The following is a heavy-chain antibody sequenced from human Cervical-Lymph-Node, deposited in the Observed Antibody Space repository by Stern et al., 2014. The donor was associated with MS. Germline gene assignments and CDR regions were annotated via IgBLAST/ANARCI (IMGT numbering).Heavy chain of an antibody. CDR2: IDPNNGGT. CDR1: GFTFASYY. Sequence: VQLEESGAEVKKPGASVKVSCKASGFTFASYYMHWVRQAPGQGLEWMGRIDPNNGGTNSAQKFQGRVTMTRATSIRTAYLELSSLRSDDTAVYYCARGPPGGDYFDCWGQGTLVTVSS. J-gene: IGHJ4*02. CDR3: ARGPPGGDYFDC. D-gene: IGHD2-2*01. V-gene: IGHV1-2*06.